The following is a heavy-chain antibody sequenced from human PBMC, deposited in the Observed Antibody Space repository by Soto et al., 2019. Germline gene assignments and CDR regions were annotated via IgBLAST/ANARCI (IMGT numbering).Heavy chain of an antibody. CDR3: ARHFRGAHAFDI. V-gene: IGHV4-39*01. J-gene: IGHJ3*02. CDR1: GGSISSSSYY. Sequence: SETLSLTCTVSGGSISSSSYYWGWIRQPPGKGLEWIGSIYYSGSTYYNPSLKSRVTISVDTSKNQFSLKLSSVTATDTAVYYCARHFRGAHAFDIWGQGTMVTVSS. CDR2: IYYSGST.